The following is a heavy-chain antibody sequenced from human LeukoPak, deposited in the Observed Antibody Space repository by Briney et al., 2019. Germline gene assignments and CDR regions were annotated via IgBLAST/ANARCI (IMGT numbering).Heavy chain of an antibody. D-gene: IGHD1-26*01. V-gene: IGHV3-7*01. CDR1: GFTFRTYW. CDR2: IKQDGNEK. J-gene: IGHJ4*02. Sequence: PGGSLRLSCAASGFTFRTYWMSWVRQAPGKGLEWVANIKQDGNEKYYADSVKGRFTISRDNSKNTLYLQMNSLRAEDTAVYYCAKGESPMRLIDYWGQGTLVTVSS. CDR3: AKGESPMRLIDY.